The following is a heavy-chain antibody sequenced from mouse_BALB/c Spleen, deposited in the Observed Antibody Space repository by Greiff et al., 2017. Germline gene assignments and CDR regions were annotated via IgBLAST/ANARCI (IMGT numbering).Heavy chain of an antibody. Sequence: VQLQQSGPGLVAPSQSLSITCTVSGFSLTSYGVHWVRQPPGKGLEWLGVIWAGGSTNYNSALMSRLSISKDNSKSQVFLKMNSLQTDDTAMYYCAREDYYGSSYYYAMDYWGQGTSVTVSS. CDR1: GFSLTSYG. J-gene: IGHJ4*01. CDR3: AREDYYGSSYYYAMDY. D-gene: IGHD1-1*01. CDR2: IWAGGST. V-gene: IGHV2-9*02.